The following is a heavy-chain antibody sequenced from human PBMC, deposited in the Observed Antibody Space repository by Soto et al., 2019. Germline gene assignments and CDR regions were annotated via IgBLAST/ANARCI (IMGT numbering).Heavy chain of an antibody. CDR1: GGSISSYY. CDR2: IYYSGST. J-gene: IGHJ5*02. D-gene: IGHD6-13*01. V-gene: IGHV4-59*01. Sequence: PSETLSLTCTVSGGSISSYYWSWIRQPPGKGLEWIGYIYYSGSTNYNPSLKSRVTISVDTSKNQFSLKLSSVTAADTAVYYCARDSPHIAAGFDPWGQGTLVTVSS. CDR3: ARDSPHIAAGFDP.